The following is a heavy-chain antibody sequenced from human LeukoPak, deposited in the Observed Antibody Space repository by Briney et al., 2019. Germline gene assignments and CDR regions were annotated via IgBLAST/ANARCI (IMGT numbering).Heavy chain of an antibody. J-gene: IGHJ4*02. D-gene: IGHD6-19*01. CDR2: INHSGST. Sequence: SETLSLTCAVYGGSFSGYYWSWIRQPPGKGLERIGEINHSGSTNYNPSLKSRVTISVDTSKNQFSLKLSSVTAADTAVYYCARRTPRYSSGWSPFDYWGQGTLVTVSS. CDR3: ARRTPRYSSGWSPFDY. V-gene: IGHV4-34*01. CDR1: GGSFSGYY.